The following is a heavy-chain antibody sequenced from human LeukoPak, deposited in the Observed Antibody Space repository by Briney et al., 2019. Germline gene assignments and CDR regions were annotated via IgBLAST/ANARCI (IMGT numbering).Heavy chain of an antibody. CDR3: ARDMSHAVTSSFDY. Sequence: GGSLRLSCAASGFTFSNYGMTWLRQTPAKGLEWVSAISGSAETTYYSDSVKGRFTISRDNSKNTLFLQMNSLRVEDAAMYYCARDMSHAVTSSFDYWGQGTLVTVSS. J-gene: IGHJ4*02. CDR2: ISGSAETT. CDR1: GFTFSNYG. D-gene: IGHD4-17*01. V-gene: IGHV3-23*01.